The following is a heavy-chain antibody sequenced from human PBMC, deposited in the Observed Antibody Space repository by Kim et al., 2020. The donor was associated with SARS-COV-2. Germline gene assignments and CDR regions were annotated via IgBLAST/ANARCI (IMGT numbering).Heavy chain of an antibody. J-gene: IGHJ4*02. CDR3: ARERAGYYLDY. D-gene: IGHD3-22*01. V-gene: IGHV3-74*01. Sequence: ITGHAASVSGRFTISSDTAKNPLSLQVNGLRAEDTAVYYCARERAGYYLDYWGQGTLVTVSS. CDR2: IT.